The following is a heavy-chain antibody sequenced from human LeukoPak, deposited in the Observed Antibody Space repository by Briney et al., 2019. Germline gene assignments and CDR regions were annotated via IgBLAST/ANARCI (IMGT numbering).Heavy chain of an antibody. CDR1: GYTFTSYG. CDR2: ISAYNGNT. D-gene: IGHD3-9*01. V-gene: IGHV1-18*04. Sequence: ASVKVSCKASGYTFTSYGISWVRQAPGQGLEWMGWISAYNGNTNYAQKLQGRVTMTTDTSTSTAYMELRSLRSDDTAVYYCARDRTSQGYYDILTGPNWFDPWGQGALVTVSS. J-gene: IGHJ5*02. CDR3: ARDRTSQGYYDILTGPNWFDP.